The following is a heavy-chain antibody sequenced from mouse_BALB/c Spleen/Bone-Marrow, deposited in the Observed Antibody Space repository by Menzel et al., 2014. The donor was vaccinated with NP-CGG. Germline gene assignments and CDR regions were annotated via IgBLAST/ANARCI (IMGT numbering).Heavy chain of an antibody. D-gene: IGHD2-2*01. Sequence: QVQLQQSGAELARPGASVKMSCKASGYTFDYYTVQWVKQRPGQGLEWIGYINPSSGYTNYNQKFKDKATLTADKSSSTAYMQLSSLTSEDSAVYYCAREVYGSWFAYWGQGTLVTVFA. CDR1: GYTFDYYT. CDR2: INPSSGYT. CDR3: AREVYGSWFAY. J-gene: IGHJ3*01. V-gene: IGHV1-4*01.